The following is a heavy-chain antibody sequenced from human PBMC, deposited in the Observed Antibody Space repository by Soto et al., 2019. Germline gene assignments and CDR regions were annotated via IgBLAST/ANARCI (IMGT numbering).Heavy chain of an antibody. V-gene: IGHV4-4*02. CDR3: ASRGSYDMAWYYGMDV. CDR1: GGSISSSNW. J-gene: IGHJ6*02. CDR2: IYHSGST. D-gene: IGHD1-26*01. Sequence: QVQLQESGPGLVKPSGTLSLTCAVSGGSISSSNWWSWVRQPRGKGLEWIGEIYHSGSTNYNPSLKCLVTISLYKSKNQSSLKLSSVTAADTAVYYCASRGSYDMAWYYGMDVWGQGTTVTVSS.